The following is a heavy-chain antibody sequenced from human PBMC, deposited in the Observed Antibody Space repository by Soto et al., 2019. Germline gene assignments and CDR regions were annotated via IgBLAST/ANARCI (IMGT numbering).Heavy chain of an antibody. CDR2: INPSGGRT. Sequence: QVLLVQSGAEVTRPGASVKVSCKASGYTFTSYYMHWVRQAPGQGLEWMAMINPSGGRTKYAQIFQGRVPLTRDTYTGTVDMELSSLTSEDTAIYYCARGPSCGGDCYLFDYWGQGTQVTVSS. V-gene: IGHV1-46*01. J-gene: IGHJ4*02. CDR1: GYTFTSYY. CDR3: ARGPSCGGDCYLFDY. D-gene: IGHD2-21*02.